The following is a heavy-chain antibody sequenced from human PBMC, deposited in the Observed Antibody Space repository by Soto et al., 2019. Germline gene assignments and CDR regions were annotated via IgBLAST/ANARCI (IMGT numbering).Heavy chain of an antibody. CDR2: INHSGST. CDR3: ARGYDILTGYYSGFDY. J-gene: IGHJ4*02. CDR1: GGSFSGYY. D-gene: IGHD3-9*01. Sequence: QVQLQQWGAGLLKPSETLSLTCAVYGGSFSGYYWSWIRQPPGKGLEWIGEINHSGSTNYNPSLKSRVTISVDTYKNQFSLKLSSVTAADTAVYYCARGYDILTGYYSGFDYWGQGTLVTVSS. V-gene: IGHV4-34*01.